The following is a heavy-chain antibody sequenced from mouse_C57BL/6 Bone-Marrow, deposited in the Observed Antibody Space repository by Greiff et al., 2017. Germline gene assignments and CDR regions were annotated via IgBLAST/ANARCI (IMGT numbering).Heavy chain of an antibody. J-gene: IGHJ4*01. CDR3: ARDHYYGRSRYAMDY. V-gene: IGHV3-6*01. CDR1: GYSITSGYY. CDR2: ISYDGSN. D-gene: IGHD1-1*01. Sequence: VQLKQSGPGLVKPSQSLSLTCSVTGYSITSGYYWNWIRQFPGNKLEWMGYISYDGSNNYNPSLKNRISITRDTSKNQFFLKLNSVTTEDTATYYCARDHYYGRSRYAMDYWGQGTSVTVSS.